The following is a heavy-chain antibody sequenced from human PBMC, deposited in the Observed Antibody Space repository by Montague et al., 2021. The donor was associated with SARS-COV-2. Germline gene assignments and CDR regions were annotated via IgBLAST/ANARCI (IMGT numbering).Heavy chain of an antibody. Sequence: TLSLTCTVSGGSISSGSYYWSWIRQHPGKGLEWIGYIYYSGSTYYNPSLKSRASISVDTSKNQFSLKLSSVTAADTAVYYCARAGITIFGVVINFDYWGQGTLVTVSS. CDR2: IYYSGST. CDR1: GGSISSGSYY. V-gene: IGHV4-31*03. J-gene: IGHJ4*02. CDR3: ARAGITIFGVVINFDY. D-gene: IGHD3-3*01.